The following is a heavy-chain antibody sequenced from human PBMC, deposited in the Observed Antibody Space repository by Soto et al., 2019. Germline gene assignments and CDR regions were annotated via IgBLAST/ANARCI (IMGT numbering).Heavy chain of an antibody. J-gene: IGHJ4*02. D-gene: IGHD2-21*01. V-gene: IGHV4-4*02. CDR3: ARGPPIVGNTTPLDS. Sequence: SETLSLTCTVSGGSITNSNWWSWVRLPPARGLEWIGDIYHAGSTKYNPSLERRVTMSVDTSNNQFALTLTSVTAADTAVYFCARGPPIVGNTTPLDSWGQGTLVTVSS. CDR1: GGSITNSNW. CDR2: IYHAGST.